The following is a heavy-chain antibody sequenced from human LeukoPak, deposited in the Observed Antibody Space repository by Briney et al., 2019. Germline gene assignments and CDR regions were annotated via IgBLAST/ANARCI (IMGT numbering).Heavy chain of an antibody. J-gene: IGHJ4*02. CDR2: ISGDSRSM. V-gene: IGHV3-9*01. CDR3: AKGGGWFYYFDY. D-gene: IGHD6-19*01. CDR1: GFTLDDYA. Sequence: GGSLRLSCAASGFTLDDYAVHWVRQAPGKGLEWVSGISGDSRSMGYADSVKGRFTISRDNAKNSVYLQMNSLRVEDTALYYCAKGGGWFYYFDYWGQGTLVTVSS.